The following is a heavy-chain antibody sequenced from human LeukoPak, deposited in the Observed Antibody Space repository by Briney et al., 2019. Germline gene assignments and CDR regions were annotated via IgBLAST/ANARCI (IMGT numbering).Heavy chain of an antibody. J-gene: IGHJ4*02. CDR1: GFTVSSNY. CDR3: ARGGSTGYFDY. Sequence: QTGRSLRLSCAPSGFTVSSNYMSWVRQAPGKGLEWVSVIYSGGSTYYADSVKGRFTIFRDNSKNTLYIQMNSLRAEDTAVYYCARGGSTGYFDYWGQGTLVTVSS. V-gene: IGHV3-53*01. CDR2: IYSGGST. D-gene: IGHD3-16*01.